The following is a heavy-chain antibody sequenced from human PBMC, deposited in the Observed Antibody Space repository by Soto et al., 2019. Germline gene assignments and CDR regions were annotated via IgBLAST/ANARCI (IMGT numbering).Heavy chain of an antibody. V-gene: IGHV3-21*01. Sequence: GGSLRLSCAASGFTFSSYSMNWDRQAPGKGLEWVSSISSSSSYIYYADSVKGRFTISRDNAKNSLYLQMNSLRAEDTAVYYCARDSGHKAWFDPWGQGTLVTVSS. CDR1: GFTFSSYS. CDR3: ARDSGHKAWFDP. CDR2: ISSSSSYI. J-gene: IGHJ5*02.